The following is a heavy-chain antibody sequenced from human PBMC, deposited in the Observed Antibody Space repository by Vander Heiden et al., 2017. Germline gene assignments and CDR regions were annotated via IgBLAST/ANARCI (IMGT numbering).Heavy chain of an antibody. CDR1: GFTFSDHY. CDR2: IRNKAASHTT. D-gene: IGHD3-22*01. V-gene: IGHV3-72*01. J-gene: IGHJ1*01. CDR3: ATSPSSGYN. Sequence: EVQLVESGGGLVQPGGSLRLSCVGSGFTFSDHYMDWVRQAPGKGLEWVGRIRNKAASHTTAYAASVEGRFAISRDESKNSLYLQLNSLKTEDTAMYYCATSPSSGYNWGQGTQVTVSS.